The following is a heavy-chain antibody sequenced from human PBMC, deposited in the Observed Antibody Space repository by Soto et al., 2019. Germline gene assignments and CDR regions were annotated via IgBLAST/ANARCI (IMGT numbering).Heavy chain of an antibody. J-gene: IGHJ5*02. CDR2: IYYTGIT. V-gene: IGHV4-38-2*02. D-gene: IGHD2-21*01. CDR1: GYSISSGYY. Sequence: SETLSLTCAVSGYSISSGYYWGWIRQPPGKGLEWIGYIYYTGITRLNPSLKSRLTMAVDTSKNEFSLKLTSVSAADTAVYFCAREERKGIISWFDPWGQGTPVTVSS. CDR3: AREERKGIISWFDP.